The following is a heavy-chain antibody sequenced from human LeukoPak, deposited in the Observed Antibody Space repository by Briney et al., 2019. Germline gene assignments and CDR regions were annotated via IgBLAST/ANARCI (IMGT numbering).Heavy chain of an antibody. D-gene: IGHD6-6*01. CDR3: ARDLPLVSSSISPHYGMDV. CDR2: ISVGGDNT. V-gene: IGHV3-23*01. Sequence: GGSLRLSRVASGFTFSSYAMSWVRQAPGKGLEWVSAISVGGDNTYYADSVKGRFTISRDNAKNSLYLQMNSLRAEDTAVYYCARDLPLVSSSISPHYGMDVWGQGTTVTVSS. CDR1: GFTFSSYA. J-gene: IGHJ6*02.